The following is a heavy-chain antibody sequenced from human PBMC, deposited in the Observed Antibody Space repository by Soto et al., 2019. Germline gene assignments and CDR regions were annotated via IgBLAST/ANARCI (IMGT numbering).Heavy chain of an antibody. V-gene: IGHV3-7*01. J-gene: IGHJ4*01. Sequence: EVQLVESGGGLVQPGGSLRLSCAASGFSFSNYWMSWVRQAPGKGLEWGANIKQDGSERYYVDSVKGRFTLSRDNAKNSLQLQMSSLRDEDTAIYFCARVAYGNGWIFDYWGQGTLVTVSS. CDR3: ARVAYGNGWIFDY. D-gene: IGHD6-19*01. CDR2: IKQDGSER. CDR1: GFSFSNYW.